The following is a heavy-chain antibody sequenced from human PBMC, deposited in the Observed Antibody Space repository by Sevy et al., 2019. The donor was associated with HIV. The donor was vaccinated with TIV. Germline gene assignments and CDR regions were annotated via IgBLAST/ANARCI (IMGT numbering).Heavy chain of an antibody. D-gene: IGHD1-26*01. Sequence: GGSLRLSCTAFGFTFDTFVLNWVRQAPGKGLEWVSTIGRGPENIHYADSVKGRFTISRDNSRNTMYLQLNNLRAEDTAMYYCGSGVKAHLDSWGQGTPVTVSS. CDR1: GFTFDTFV. CDR2: IGRGPENI. J-gene: IGHJ4*02. V-gene: IGHV3-23*01. CDR3: GSGVKAHLDS.